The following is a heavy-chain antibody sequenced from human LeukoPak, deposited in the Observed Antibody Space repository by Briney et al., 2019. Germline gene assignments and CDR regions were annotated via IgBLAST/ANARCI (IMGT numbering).Heavy chain of an antibody. D-gene: IGHD2-2*01. CDR3: AKVYCSSTSCPHNLDY. Sequence: SGGSLRLSCAASGFTFSSYGMHWVRPAPGKGLEWVAFIRYDGSNKYYADSVKGRFTISRDNSKNTLYLQMNSLRAEDTAVYYCAKVYCSSTSCPHNLDYWGQGTLVTVSS. J-gene: IGHJ4*02. V-gene: IGHV3-30*02. CDR2: IRYDGSNK. CDR1: GFTFSSYG.